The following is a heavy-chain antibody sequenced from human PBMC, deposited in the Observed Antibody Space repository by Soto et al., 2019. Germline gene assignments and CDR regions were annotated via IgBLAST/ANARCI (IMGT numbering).Heavy chain of an antibody. D-gene: IGHD6-6*01. CDR3: EKQAARGDFDY. V-gene: IGHV4-31*03. J-gene: IGHJ4*02. CDR2: IYYSGST. CDR1: GGSISSGGYY. Sequence: PSETLSLTCTVSGGSISSGGYYWSWIRQHPGKGLEWIGYIYYSGSTYYNPSLKSRVTISVDTSKNQFSLKLSSVTAADTAVYYCEKQAARGDFDYWGQGTMVTVYS.